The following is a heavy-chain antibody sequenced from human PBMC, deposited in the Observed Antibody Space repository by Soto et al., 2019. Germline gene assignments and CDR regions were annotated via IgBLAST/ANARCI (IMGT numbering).Heavy chain of an antibody. D-gene: IGHD3-22*01. V-gene: IGHV3-7*04. CDR1: GFTFSNYW. Sequence: EVQLVESGGGLVQAGGSLRVSCAVSGFTFSNYWMSWVRQALGKGLEGVANIKQDGSEKWYVDSVKGRFTISRDNAKNSLYLQMDSLGAEDTAVYYCARGDYYDSNGPFSDAFDIWGQGTLVTVSS. J-gene: IGHJ3*02. CDR3: ARGDYYDSNGPFSDAFDI. CDR2: IKQDGSEK.